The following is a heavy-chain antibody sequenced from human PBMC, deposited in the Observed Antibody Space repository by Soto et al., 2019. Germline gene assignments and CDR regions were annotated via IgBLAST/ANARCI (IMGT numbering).Heavy chain of an antibody. D-gene: IGHD1-26*01. Sequence: PGGSLRLSCAASGFTFSSYAMSWVRHAPGKGLEWVSAISGSGGSTYYADSVKGRFTISRDNSKNTLYLQMTSLRAEDTAVYYCAKEGWELLPRSYDYWCQGPLVTLS. CDR3: AKEGWELLPRSYDY. J-gene: IGHJ4*02. CDR1: GFTFSSYA. CDR2: ISGSGGST. V-gene: IGHV3-23*01.